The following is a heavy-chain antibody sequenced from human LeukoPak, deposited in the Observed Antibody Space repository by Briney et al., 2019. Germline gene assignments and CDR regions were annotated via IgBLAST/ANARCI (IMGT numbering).Heavy chain of an antibody. CDR3: ARAFLTYYYDSSGYYYFDY. Sequence: SQTLSLTCTVSGGSISSGAYYWSWIRQPPGKGLEWIVYNYYSGSTYYNPSLQSRVTISVDTSKNLFSLKLSSVTAADTAVYYCARAFLTYYYDSSGYYYFDYWGQGTLVTVSS. D-gene: IGHD3-22*01. V-gene: IGHV4-30-4*01. J-gene: IGHJ4*02. CDR2: NYYSGST. CDR1: GGSISSGAYY.